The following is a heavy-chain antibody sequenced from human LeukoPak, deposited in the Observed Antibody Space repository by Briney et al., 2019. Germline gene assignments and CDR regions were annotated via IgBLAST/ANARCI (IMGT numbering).Heavy chain of an antibody. CDR3: ARELPPVVNFYFDS. CDR1: GFTVSDNY. V-gene: IGHV3-66*01. J-gene: IGHJ4*02. Sequence: GGSLRLSCAASGFTVSDNYMSWVRQAPGKGLEWVSVFYSGGSTRYADSVKGRFTISRDNSKNTLYLQLNSLRAEDTAVYYCARELPPVVNFYFDSWGQGTLVTVSS. CDR2: FYSGGST. D-gene: IGHD3-22*01.